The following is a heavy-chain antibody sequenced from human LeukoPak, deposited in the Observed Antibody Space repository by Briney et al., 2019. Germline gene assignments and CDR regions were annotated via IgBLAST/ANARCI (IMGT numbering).Heavy chain of an antibody. CDR1: AFIFRSYG. CDR2: IQYDGSNE. Sequence: PGGSLRLSCAASAFIFRSYGMHWVRQAPGKGLEGVAYIQYDGSNEQYADSVKGRFSISRDNSKNTLYLQMNSLRAEDPAVYYRARRAGDYSHPYDYWGQGTLVTVSS. D-gene: IGHD3-22*01. J-gene: IGHJ4*02. V-gene: IGHV3-30*12. CDR3: ARRAGDYSHPYDY.